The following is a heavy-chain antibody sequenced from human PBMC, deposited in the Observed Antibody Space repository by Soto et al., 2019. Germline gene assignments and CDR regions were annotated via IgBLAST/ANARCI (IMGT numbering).Heavy chain of an antibody. J-gene: IGHJ6*02. CDR3: ASKWQQLGTGNYYYYGMDV. D-gene: IGHD6-13*01. CDR2: IIPIFGTA. CDR1: GGTFSSYA. Sequence: ASVKVSCKASGGTFSSYAISWVRQAPGQGLEWMGGIIPIFGTANYAQKFQGRVTITADESTSKAYMELSSLRSEDTAVYYCASKWQQLGTGNYYYYGMDVWGQGTTVTVSS. V-gene: IGHV1-69*13.